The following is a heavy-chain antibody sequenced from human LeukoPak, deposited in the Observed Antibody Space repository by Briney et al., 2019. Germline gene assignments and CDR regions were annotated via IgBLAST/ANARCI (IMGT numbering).Heavy chain of an antibody. D-gene: IGHD2-2*01. Sequence: GGSLRLSCAASGFTFSTYWMHWVRQDPGKGLVWVSRISSDASITSYADPVKGRFTISRDNAKNSLYLQMNSLRAEDTAVYYCARSTDIVVVPAARDFDYWGQGTLVTVSS. CDR3: ARSTDIVVVPAARDFDY. CDR1: GFTFSTYW. V-gene: IGHV3-74*01. J-gene: IGHJ4*02. CDR2: ISSDASIT.